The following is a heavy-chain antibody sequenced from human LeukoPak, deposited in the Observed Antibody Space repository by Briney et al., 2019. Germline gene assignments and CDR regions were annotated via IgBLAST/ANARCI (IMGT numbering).Heavy chain of an antibody. J-gene: IGHJ5*02. V-gene: IGHV7-4-1*02. CDR3: SRDRRGGYSYGYADKVNWFDP. CDR1: GYTFTSYA. CDR2: INTNTGNP. D-gene: IGHD5-18*01. Sequence: ASVKVSCKASGYTFTSYAMNWVRQAPGQGLEWMGWINTNTGNPTYAQGFTGRFVFSLDTSVSTAYLQISSLKAEDTAVYYCSRDRRGGYSYGYADKVNWFDPWGQGTLVTVSS.